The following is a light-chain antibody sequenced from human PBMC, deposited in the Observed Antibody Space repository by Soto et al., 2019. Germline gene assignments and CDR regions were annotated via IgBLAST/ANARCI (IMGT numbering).Light chain of an antibody. CDR1: QTIRSSY. V-gene: IGKV3-20*01. CDR2: GAS. CDR3: QQYDSSPPIT. J-gene: IGKJ5*01. Sequence: EIVLTQSPGTLSLSPGERATLSCRASQTIRSSYLAWYQQKSGQAPRLLIYGASSRATGIPDRFSGSRSRTDFTLTISRLEPGDSAVYFCQQYDSSPPITFGQGTRLEIK.